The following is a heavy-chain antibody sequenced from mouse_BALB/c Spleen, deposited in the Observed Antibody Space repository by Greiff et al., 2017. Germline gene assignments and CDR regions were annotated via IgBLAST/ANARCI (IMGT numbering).Heavy chain of an antibody. CDR2: IWAGGST. CDR3: AIITTVVARAY. CDR1: GFSLTSYG. J-gene: IGHJ3*01. V-gene: IGHV2-9*02. Sequence: VQLMESGPGLVAPSQSLSLTCTVSGFSLTSYGVHWVRQPPGKGPEWLGVIWAGGSTNYNSALMSRLSISKDNSKSQVFLKMNSLQTDDTAMYYCAIITTVVARAYWGQGTLVTVSA. D-gene: IGHD1-1*01.